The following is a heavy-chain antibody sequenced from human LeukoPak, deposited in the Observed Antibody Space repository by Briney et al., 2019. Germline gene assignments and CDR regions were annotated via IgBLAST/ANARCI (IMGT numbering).Heavy chain of an antibody. D-gene: IGHD6-6*01. CDR2: IKTDGSIT. Sequence: PGGSLRLSCAASGFSFSVFWMHWVRQAPGKGLVWVSRIKTDGSITNYADSVKGRFTISRDNAKTSLYLQMNSLRAEDTAVYYCARDLGPHSSSPNSGAFDIWGQGTMVTVSS. V-gene: IGHV3-74*01. J-gene: IGHJ3*02. CDR1: GFSFSVFW. CDR3: ARDLGPHSSSPNSGAFDI.